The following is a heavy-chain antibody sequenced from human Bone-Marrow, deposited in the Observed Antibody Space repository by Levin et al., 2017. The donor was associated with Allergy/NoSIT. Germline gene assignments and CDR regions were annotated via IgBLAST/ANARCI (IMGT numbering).Heavy chain of an antibody. CDR1: GFPFSSYW. D-gene: IGHD2-15*01. Sequence: LSLTCAASGFPFSSYWMHWVRQTAEKGLLWVSHINNDGSGTTYPDSVKGRFTISRDNSKNTLYLQMNSLRAEDTAVYYCAPQSRYCSGGSCYSAYWGQGTLVTVSS. V-gene: IGHV3-74*01. J-gene: IGHJ4*02. CDR2: INNDGSGT. CDR3: APQSRYCSGGSCYSAY.